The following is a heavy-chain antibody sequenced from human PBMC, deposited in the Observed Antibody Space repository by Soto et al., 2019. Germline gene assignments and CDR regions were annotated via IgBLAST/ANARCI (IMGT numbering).Heavy chain of an antibody. CDR3: ARDKITGLFDY. Sequence: SETLSLTCTVSGGSVSSGSYYWSWIRQPPGKGLEWIGYIYYSGSTNYNPSLKSRVTISVDTSKNQFSLKLSSVTAADTAVYYCARDKITGLFDYWGQGTLVTVS. V-gene: IGHV4-61*01. J-gene: IGHJ4*02. D-gene: IGHD2-8*02. CDR1: GGSVSSGSYY. CDR2: IYYSGST.